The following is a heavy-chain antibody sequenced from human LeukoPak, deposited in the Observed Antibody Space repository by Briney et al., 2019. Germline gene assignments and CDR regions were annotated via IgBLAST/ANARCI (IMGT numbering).Heavy chain of an antibody. CDR1: GFTFSTYA. CDR2: ISYDGRQN. Sequence: GRSLRLSCAASGFTFSTYAMNWVRQAPGKGLEWVAVISYDGRQNYYADSVKGRFTISRDNSKNTLYLQMNSLRAEDTAVYYCAKDASYDFWSGYSYYFDYWGQGTLVTVSS. D-gene: IGHD3-3*01. V-gene: IGHV3-30*04. J-gene: IGHJ4*02. CDR3: AKDASYDFWSGYSYYFDY.